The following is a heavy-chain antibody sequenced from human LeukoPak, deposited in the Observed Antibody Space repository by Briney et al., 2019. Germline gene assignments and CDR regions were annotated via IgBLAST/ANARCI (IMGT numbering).Heavy chain of an antibody. CDR2: ISYDGNAK. Sequence: GRSLRLSCAACGFIFRGYCMHWVRQAPGKGLEWVAVISYDGNAKYYADSVKGRFTISRDNSKNKLYLQMNSLRAEDTAVYYCARGRVAAAGFDSWGQGTLVTVSS. CDR1: GFIFRGYC. CDR3: ARGRVAAAGFDS. J-gene: IGHJ4*02. D-gene: IGHD6-13*01. V-gene: IGHV3-30*03.